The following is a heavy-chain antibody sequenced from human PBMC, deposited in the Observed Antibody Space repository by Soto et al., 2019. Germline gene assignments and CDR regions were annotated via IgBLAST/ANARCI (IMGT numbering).Heavy chain of an antibody. Sequence: GESLKISCKGSGYSFTSYWISWVRQMPGKGLEWMGRIDPSDSYTNYSPSFQGHVTISADKSISTAYLQWSSLKASDTAMYYCARPRRYCSSTSCYAYGMDVWGQGTMVTVSS. CDR2: IDPSDSYT. CDR1: GYSFTSYW. J-gene: IGHJ6*02. V-gene: IGHV5-10-1*01. CDR3: ARPRRYCSSTSCYAYGMDV. D-gene: IGHD2-2*01.